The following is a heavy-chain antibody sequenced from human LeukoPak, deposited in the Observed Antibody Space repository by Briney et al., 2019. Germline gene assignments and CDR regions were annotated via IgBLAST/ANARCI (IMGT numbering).Heavy chain of an antibody. CDR1: GGSISSYY. CDR3: ARDSRYCNSISCYGRPGYYGLDV. V-gene: IGHV4-59*01. J-gene: IGHJ6*02. Sequence: KPSETLSLTCTVSGGSISSYYWSWIRQPPGNGLEWIGYIYYSGITNYNPSLKSRVTMSVDTSKNQFSLNLSSVTAADTAVYYCARDSRYCNSISCYGRPGYYGLDVWGQGTTVTVSS. CDR2: IYYSGIT. D-gene: IGHD2-2*01.